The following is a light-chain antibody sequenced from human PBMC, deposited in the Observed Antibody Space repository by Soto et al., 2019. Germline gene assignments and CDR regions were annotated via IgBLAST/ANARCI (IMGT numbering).Light chain of an antibody. Sequence: EIVLTQSPATLSLSPGERATLSCRASPSVTNFLAWYQQKPGQAPRLLIYGAFNRATGIPARFSGSGSGTDFTLTISSLEPEDSAVYYCQQRSVWPPVTFGQGTRLEN. J-gene: IGKJ5*01. V-gene: IGKV3-11*01. CDR1: PSVTNF. CDR2: GAF. CDR3: QQRSVWPPVT.